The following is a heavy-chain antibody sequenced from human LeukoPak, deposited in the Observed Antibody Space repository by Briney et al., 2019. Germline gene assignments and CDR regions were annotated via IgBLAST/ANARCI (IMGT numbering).Heavy chain of an antibody. CDR2: IDSDGSRT. CDR1: GFTFSSYW. Sequence: GGSLRLSCAASGFTFSSYWMHWVRQAPGKGLVWVSRIDSDGSRTNYADSVKGRFTISRDNAKNTLYLQMNSLRAEDTAVYYCAKSLSVVVPAADDAFDIWGQGTMVTVSS. V-gene: IGHV3-74*01. J-gene: IGHJ3*02. CDR3: AKSLSVVVPAADDAFDI. D-gene: IGHD2-2*01.